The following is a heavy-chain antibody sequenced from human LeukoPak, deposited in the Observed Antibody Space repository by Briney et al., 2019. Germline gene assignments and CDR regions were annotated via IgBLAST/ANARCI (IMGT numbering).Heavy chain of an antibody. CDR1: GYSISSGYY. Sequence: SETLSLTCTVSGYSISSGYYWGWIRQPPGKGLEWIGSIYHSGSTYYNPSLKSRVTISVDTSKNQFSLKLSSVAAADTAVYYCARDRGGGYFDYWGQGTLVTVSS. D-gene: IGHD3-16*01. V-gene: IGHV4-38-2*02. CDR3: ARDRGGGYFDY. J-gene: IGHJ4*02. CDR2: IYHSGST.